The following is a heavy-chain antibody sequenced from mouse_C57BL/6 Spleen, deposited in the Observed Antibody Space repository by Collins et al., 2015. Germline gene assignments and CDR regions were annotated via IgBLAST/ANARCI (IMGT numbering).Heavy chain of an antibody. CDR1: GYTFTSYW. CDR3: ARWPSDYDFARVWFAY. Sequence: QVQLQQPGAELVKPGASVKMSCKASGYTFTSYWITWVKQRPGQGLEWIGDIYPGSGSTKYNEKFKSKATLTVDTSSSTAYMQLSSLTSEDSAVYYCARWPSDYDFARVWFAYWGQGTLVTVSA. V-gene: IGHV1-55*01. CDR2: IYPGSGST. J-gene: IGHJ3*01. D-gene: IGHD2-4*01.